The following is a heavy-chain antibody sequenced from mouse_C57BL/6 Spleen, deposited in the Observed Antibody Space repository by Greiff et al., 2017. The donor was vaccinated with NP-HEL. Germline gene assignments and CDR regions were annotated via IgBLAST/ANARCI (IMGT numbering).Heavy chain of an antibody. Sequence: QVTLKESGPGILQSSQTLSLTCSFSGFSLSTSGMGVSWIRQPSGKGLEWLAHIYWDDDKRYHPSLKSRLTISTDTSRNQVFLKLTSVDTADTATYYCARRGGNWYFDVWGTGTTVTVSS. J-gene: IGHJ1*03. CDR1: GFSLSTSGMG. V-gene: IGHV8-12*01. CDR3: ARRGGNWYFDV. CDR2: IYWDDDK.